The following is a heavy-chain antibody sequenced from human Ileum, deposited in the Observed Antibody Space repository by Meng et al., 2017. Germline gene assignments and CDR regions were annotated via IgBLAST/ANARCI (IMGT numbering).Heavy chain of an antibody. CDR1: GFTFSSYA. J-gene: IGHJ4*02. Sequence: QVQLVESGGVVVQPGRSLRLSCAASGFTFSSYAMHWVRQAPGKGLEWVAVISYDGSNKYYADSVKGRFTISRDNSKNTLYLQMNSLRAEDTAVYYCARDPLAYCGGDCYTHLAYWGQGTLVTVSS. CDR2: ISYDGSNK. CDR3: ARDPLAYCGGDCYTHLAY. D-gene: IGHD2-21*02. V-gene: IGHV3-30-3*01.